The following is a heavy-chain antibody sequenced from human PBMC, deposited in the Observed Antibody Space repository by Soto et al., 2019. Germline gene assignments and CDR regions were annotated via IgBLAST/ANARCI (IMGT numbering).Heavy chain of an antibody. CDR3: AKTPTVTKGAYYCDY. CDR1: GFSFSTYA. J-gene: IGHJ4*02. CDR2: ISYNGATT. Sequence: EVQLLESGGGLVQPGGSLRLSCAVYGFSFSTYAMTWVRQAPGKGLEWVSVISYNGATTSYADSVKGRFAISRDNSKNTVYLQMNSLRVEDTAVYYCAKTPTVTKGAYYCDYWGQGTLVTVSS. V-gene: IGHV3-23*01. D-gene: IGHD4-17*01.